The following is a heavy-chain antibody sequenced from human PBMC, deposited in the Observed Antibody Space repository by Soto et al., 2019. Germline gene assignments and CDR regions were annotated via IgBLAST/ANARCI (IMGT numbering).Heavy chain of an antibody. CDR2: IYYSGST. CDR1: GGSISSYY. CDR3: ARGYRTYGDDYYYYMDV. V-gene: IGHV4-59*01. Sequence: SETLSLTCTVSGGSISSYYWSWIRQPPGKGLEWIGYIYYSGSTNYNPSLKSRVTISVDTSKNQFSLKLSSVTAADTAVYYCARGYRTYGDDYYYYMDVWGKGTTVTVSS. D-gene: IGHD4-17*01. J-gene: IGHJ6*03.